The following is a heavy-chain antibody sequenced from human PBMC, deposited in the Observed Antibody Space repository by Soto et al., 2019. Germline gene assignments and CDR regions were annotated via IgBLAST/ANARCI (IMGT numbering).Heavy chain of an antibody. CDR3: ARDRGVNHYGSGNVLDF. Sequence: QVQLVESGGGVVQPGRSLRLSCAASGFTFSNYGMHWVRQAPGKGLEWVTVIWYDGSNKYYVDSVKGRFTISRHDSKNTVYLQMNSLRAEDTAVYYCARDRGVNHYGSGNVLDFWGQGTLVTVSS. CDR2: IWYDGSNK. V-gene: IGHV3-33*01. CDR1: GFTFSNYG. J-gene: IGHJ4*02. D-gene: IGHD3-10*01.